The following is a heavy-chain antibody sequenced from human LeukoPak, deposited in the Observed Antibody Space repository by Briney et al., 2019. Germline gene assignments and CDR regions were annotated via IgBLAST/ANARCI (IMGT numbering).Heavy chain of an antibody. CDR1: GFTFSSYS. J-gene: IGHJ5*02. CDR3: ARAGYDFWSGYYPTGAYNWFDP. CDR2: ISSSSSYI. Sequence: GGSLRLSCAASGFTFSSYSMNWVRQAPGKGLEWVSSISSSSSYIYYADSVKGQFTISRDNAKNSRYLQMKSLRAEDTAVYYCARAGYDFWSGYYPTGAYNWFDPWGQGTLVTVSS. D-gene: IGHD3-3*01. V-gene: IGHV3-21*01.